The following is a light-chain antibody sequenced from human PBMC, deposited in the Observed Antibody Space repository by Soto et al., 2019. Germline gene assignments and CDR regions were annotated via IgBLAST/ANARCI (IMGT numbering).Light chain of an antibody. CDR2: EVS. Sequence: QSALTQPPSASGSPGQSVTISCTGNSNDVGHSSFISWYQQHPGKRPKLIIYEVSKRPSGVPDRFCGSKSGNTASLSVSGLQDEDEADYFCNAQADNGKHVFGTGTKLTVL. CDR1: SNDVGHSSF. V-gene: IGLV2-8*01. CDR3: NAQADNGKHV. J-gene: IGLJ1*01.